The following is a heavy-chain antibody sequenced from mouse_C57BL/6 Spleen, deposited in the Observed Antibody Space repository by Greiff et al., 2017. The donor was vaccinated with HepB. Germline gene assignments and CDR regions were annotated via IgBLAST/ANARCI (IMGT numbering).Heavy chain of an antibody. D-gene: IGHD1-1*01. J-gene: IGHJ2*01. V-gene: IGHV5-6*01. Sequence: EVKVVESGGDLVKPGGSLKLSCAASGFTFSSYGMSWVRQTPDKRLEWVATISSGGSYTYYPDSVKGRFTISRDNAKNTLYLQMSSLKSEDTAMYYCARQGYYGSSSLFDYWGQGTTLTVSS. CDR3: ARQGYYGSSSLFDY. CDR1: GFTFSSYG. CDR2: ISSGGSYT.